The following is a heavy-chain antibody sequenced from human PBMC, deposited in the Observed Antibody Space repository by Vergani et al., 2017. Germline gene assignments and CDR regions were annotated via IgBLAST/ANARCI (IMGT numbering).Heavy chain of an antibody. V-gene: IGHV4-34*01. D-gene: IGHD4-11*01. CDR2: INHTGRP. CDR3: ARVNTETNGHLYYCYYMDV. J-gene: IGHJ6*03. Sequence: QVQLQQWGGGLLKPSETLSLTCVVNGGSFTSYHWTWIRQSPGEGLEWVGDINHTGRPDYNPSRKSRLTMSVHKSRNQFSLTLNSVTATDTAIYFCARVNTETNGHLYYCYYMDVGGQGTAVTVS. CDR1: GGSFTSYH.